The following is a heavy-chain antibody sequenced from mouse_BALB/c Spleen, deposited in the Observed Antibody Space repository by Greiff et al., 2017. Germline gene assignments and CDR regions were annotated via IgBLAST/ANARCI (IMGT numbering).Heavy chain of an antibody. CDR1: GYTFTDYA. Sequence: QVQLKESGAELVRPGVSVKISCKGSGYTFTDYAMHWVKQSHAKSLEWIGVISTYYGDASYNQKFKGKATMTVDKSSSTAYMELARLTSEDSAIYYCAREDYGSSPFAYWGQGTLVTVSA. D-gene: IGHD1-1*01. V-gene: IGHV1S137*01. J-gene: IGHJ3*01. CDR3: AREDYGSSPFAY. CDR2: ISTYYGDA.